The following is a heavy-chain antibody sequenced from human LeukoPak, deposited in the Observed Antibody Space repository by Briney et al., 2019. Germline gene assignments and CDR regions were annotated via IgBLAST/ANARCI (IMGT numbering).Heavy chain of an antibody. J-gene: IGHJ6*03. CDR2: IYTSGST. CDR3: ARDFSSSSTVYYYYMDV. D-gene: IGHD6-6*01. V-gene: IGHV4-4*07. CDR1: GGSISSYY. Sequence: SETLSLTCTVSGGSISSYYWSWIRQPAGKGLEWIGRIYTSGSTNYNPSLKSRVTMSVDTSKNQFSLKLSSVTAEDTAVYYCARDFSSSSTVYYYYMDVWGKGTTVTVSS.